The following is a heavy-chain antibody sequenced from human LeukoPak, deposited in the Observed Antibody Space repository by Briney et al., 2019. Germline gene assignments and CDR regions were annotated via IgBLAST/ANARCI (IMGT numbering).Heavy chain of an antibody. CDR2: ISASNANI. D-gene: IGHD4-11*01. J-gene: IGHJ1*01. Sequence: ASVKVSCKASGYTFTSYYMHWVRQAPGQGLEWMGWISASNANIYYAQRFQGRVTMTTDTSTSTAYMELRTLRSDDTAFYYCASSPYSNLPLEYLQHWGQGTLVTVSS. CDR3: ASSPYSNLPLEYLQH. CDR1: GYTFTSYY. V-gene: IGHV1-18*04.